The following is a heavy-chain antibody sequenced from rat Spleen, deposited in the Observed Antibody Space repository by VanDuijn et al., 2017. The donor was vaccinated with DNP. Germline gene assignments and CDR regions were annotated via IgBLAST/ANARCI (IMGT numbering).Heavy chain of an antibody. V-gene: IGHV2-45*01. J-gene: IGHJ2*01. CDR1: GFSLTSYN. Sequence: QVQLKESGPGLVQPSQTLSLICTVSGFSLTSYNVHWVRQPPGKGLEWMGVMWSGGKTDYNSALKSRLSISRDTSKNQVFLKMNSLQSGDTTTYYCARGDGLDYWGQGVMVTVSS. CDR3: ARGDGLDY. CDR2: MWSGGKT.